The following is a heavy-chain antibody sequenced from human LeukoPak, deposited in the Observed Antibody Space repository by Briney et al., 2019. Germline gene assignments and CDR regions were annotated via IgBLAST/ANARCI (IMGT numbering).Heavy chain of an antibody. J-gene: IGHJ4*02. Sequence: GGSLRLSCAASGFTFSSYGMHWVRQAPGKGLEWVAFIRYDGSNKYYADSVKGRFTISRDNSKNTLYLQMNSLRAEDTAVYYCAREQQDYFDYWGQGTLVTVSS. V-gene: IGHV3-30*02. CDR3: AREQQDYFDY. CDR1: GFTFSSYG. CDR2: IRYDGSNK.